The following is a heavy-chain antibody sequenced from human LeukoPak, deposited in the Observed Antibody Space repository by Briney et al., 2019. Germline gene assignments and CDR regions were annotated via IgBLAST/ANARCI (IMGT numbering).Heavy chain of an antibody. D-gene: IGHD3-22*01. Sequence: GGSLRLSCAASGFTFRSYAMHWVRQAPGKGLEWVAVISYDGSNKYYADSVTGRFTVSRDNSKNTLYLQMNSLRAEDTAVYYCARLPSRYYDSSGYYGDYWGQGTLVTVSS. CDR1: GFTFRSYA. CDR2: ISYDGSNK. CDR3: ARLPSRYYDSSGYYGDY. J-gene: IGHJ4*02. V-gene: IGHV3-30*04.